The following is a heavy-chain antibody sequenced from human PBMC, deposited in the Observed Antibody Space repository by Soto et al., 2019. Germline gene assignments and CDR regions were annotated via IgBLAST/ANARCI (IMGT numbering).Heavy chain of an antibody. V-gene: IGHV3-30*18. CDR2: ISGDGVHK. CDR3: AKDQRLGYYGSGSDY. D-gene: IGHD3-10*01. CDR1: GVTSGRYA. J-gene: IGHJ4*02. Sequence: VESGGGVVKPGTSLRLSCVFSGVTSGRYAMHWVRQAPGKGLEWVAVISGDGVHKYYSQSARGRFTISRDNSKNPLYLHLLSLTLEDTAVYYCAKDQRLGYYGSGSDYWGQGTLVTVSS.